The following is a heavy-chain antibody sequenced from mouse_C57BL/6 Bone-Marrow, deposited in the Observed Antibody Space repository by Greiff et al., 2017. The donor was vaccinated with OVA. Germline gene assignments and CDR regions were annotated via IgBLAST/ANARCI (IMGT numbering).Heavy chain of an antibody. Sequence: VKLQQSGAELVRPGTSVKVSCKASGYAFTNYLIEWVKQRPGQGLEWIGVINPGSGGTNYNEKFKGKATLTADKSSSTAYMQLSSLTSEASAVYFCARSWYYFDYWGQGTTLTVSA. CDR2: INPGSGGT. V-gene: IGHV1-54*01. CDR3: ARSWYYFDY. J-gene: IGHJ2*01. CDR1: GYAFTNYL.